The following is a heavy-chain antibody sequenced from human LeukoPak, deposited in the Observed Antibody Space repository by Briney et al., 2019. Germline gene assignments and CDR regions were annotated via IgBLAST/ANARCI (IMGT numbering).Heavy chain of an antibody. Sequence: PSETLSLTCTVSGCSISSSSYYWGWIRQPPGKGLEWIGSIYYSGSTYYNPSLKSRVTISVDTSKNQFSLKLSSVTAADTAVYYCARPRGWTPGAFDIWGQGTMVTVSS. CDR3: ARPRGWTPGAFDI. CDR1: GCSISSSSYY. J-gene: IGHJ3*02. D-gene: IGHD6-19*01. V-gene: IGHV4-39*01. CDR2: IYYSGST.